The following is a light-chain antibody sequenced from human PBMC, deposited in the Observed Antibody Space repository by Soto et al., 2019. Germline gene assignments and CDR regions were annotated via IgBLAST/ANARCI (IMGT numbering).Light chain of an antibody. Sequence: EIVLTQPPGTLSLSPGERATLSCRASQSVSSSYLAWYQQKPGQAPRLLIYGASSRATGIPDRFSGSGSGTDFTLTISRLEPEDFAVYYCQQYGSSLLTFGGGTKVDI. J-gene: IGKJ4*01. CDR3: QQYGSSLLT. CDR2: GAS. CDR1: QSVSSSY. V-gene: IGKV3-20*01.